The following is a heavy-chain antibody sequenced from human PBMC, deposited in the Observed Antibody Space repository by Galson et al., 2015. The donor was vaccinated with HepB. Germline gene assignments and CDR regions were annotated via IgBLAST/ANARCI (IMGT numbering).Heavy chain of an antibody. J-gene: IGHJ6*03. CDR2: ISSSSSTI. CDR1: GFTFSSYS. D-gene: IGHD1-7*01. CDR3: ARLRTGTKIYYYYYMDV. Sequence: SLRLSCAASGFTFSSYSMNWVRQAPGKGLEWVSYISSSSSTIYYADSVKGRFTISRDNAKNSLYLQMNSLRAEDTAVYYCARLRTGTKIYYYYYMDVWGKGTTVTVSS. V-gene: IGHV3-48*01.